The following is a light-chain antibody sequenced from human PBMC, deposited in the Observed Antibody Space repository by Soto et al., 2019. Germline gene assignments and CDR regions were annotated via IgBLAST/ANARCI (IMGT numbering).Light chain of an antibody. V-gene: IGKV3-20*01. CDR1: QSFSSSY. Sequence: DIVLTQSPGTLSLSPGERATLSCRASQSFSSSYLAWYQKTPGQAPRLLIYGASSRATGIPDRFSGSGSGTDFTLTIRRLEPEDFAVYYGQQYGSSHRITFGQGTRLEIK. CDR3: QQYGSSHRIT. CDR2: GAS. J-gene: IGKJ5*01.